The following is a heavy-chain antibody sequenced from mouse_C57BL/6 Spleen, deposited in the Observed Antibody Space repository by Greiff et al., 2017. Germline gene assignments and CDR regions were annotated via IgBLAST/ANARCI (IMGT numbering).Heavy chain of an antibody. Sequence: QVQLQQPGAELVMPGASVKLSCKASGYTFTSYWMHWVKQRPGQGLEWIGEIDPSDSYTNYNQKFKGKSTLTVDKSSSTAYMQLSSLTSEDSAVYYCARRANDYGSSYVLYYFDYWGQGTTLTVSS. CDR3: ARRANDYGSSYVLYYFDY. D-gene: IGHD1-1*01. V-gene: IGHV1-69*01. J-gene: IGHJ2*01. CDR2: IDPSDSYT. CDR1: GYTFTSYW.